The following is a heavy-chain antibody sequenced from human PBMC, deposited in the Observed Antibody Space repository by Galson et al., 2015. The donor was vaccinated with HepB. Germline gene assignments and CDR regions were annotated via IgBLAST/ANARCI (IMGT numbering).Heavy chain of an antibody. D-gene: IGHD3-16*01. CDR1: GGTFSSYA. J-gene: IGHJ5*02. Sequence: SVKVSCKASGGTFSSYAISWVRQAPGQGLEWMGGIIPIFGTANYAQKFQGRVTITADESTSTAYMELSSLRSEDTAMYYCARVWPSLLPGQNWFDPWGQGTLVTVSS. CDR2: IIPIFGTA. CDR3: ARVWPSLLPGQNWFDP. V-gene: IGHV1-69*13.